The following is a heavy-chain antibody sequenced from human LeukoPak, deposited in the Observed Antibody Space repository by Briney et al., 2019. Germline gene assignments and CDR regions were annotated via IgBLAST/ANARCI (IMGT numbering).Heavy chain of an antibody. CDR3: ARRGSRSGCSSTSCYRDYYYYYMDV. J-gene: IGHJ6*03. Sequence: QSETLSLTCTVSGGSISSSSYYWGWIRQPPGKGLEWIGYIYYSGSTNYNPSLKSRVTISVDTSKNQFSLKLSSVTAADTAVYYRARRGSRSGCSSTSCYRDYYYYYMDVWGKGTTVTISS. CDR1: GGSISSSSYY. V-gene: IGHV4-61*05. D-gene: IGHD2-2*01. CDR2: IYYSGST.